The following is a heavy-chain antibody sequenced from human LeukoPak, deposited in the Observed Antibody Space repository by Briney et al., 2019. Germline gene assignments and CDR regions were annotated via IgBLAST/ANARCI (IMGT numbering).Heavy chain of an antibody. CDR2: IKQDGSEK. D-gene: IGHD1-26*01. V-gene: IGHV3-7*01. Sequence: GGSLRLSCAASGFTFSSYWMSWVRQAPGKGLEWVANIKQDGSEKYYVDSVKGRFTISRDNAKNSLYLQMNSLRAEDTAVYYCARVAHSGSYLGAFDIWGQGTMVTVSS. J-gene: IGHJ3*02. CDR1: GFTFSSYW. CDR3: ARVAHSGSYLGAFDI.